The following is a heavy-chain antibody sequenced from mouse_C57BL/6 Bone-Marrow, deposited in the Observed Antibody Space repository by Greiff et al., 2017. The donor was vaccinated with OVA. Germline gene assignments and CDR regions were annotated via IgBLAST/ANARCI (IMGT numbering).Heavy chain of an antibody. J-gene: IGHJ3*01. D-gene: IGHD1-1*01. CDR3: ERTHYYGSSCVGFAY. V-gene: IGHV1-64*01. Sequence: QVQLQQPGAELVKPGASVKLSCKASGYTFTSYWMHWVKQRPGQGLEWIGMIHPNSGSTNYNEKFKSKATLTVDKSSSTAYMQLSSLTSEDSAVYYCERTHYYGSSCVGFAYWGQGTLVTVSA. CDR2: IHPNSGST. CDR1: GYTFTSYW.